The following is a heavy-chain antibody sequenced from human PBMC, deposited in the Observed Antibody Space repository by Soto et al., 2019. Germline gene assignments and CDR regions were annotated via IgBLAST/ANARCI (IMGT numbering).Heavy chain of an antibody. V-gene: IGHV4-30-4*01. CDR1: GASVTSDDYY. CDR2: IYHSGST. J-gene: IGHJ4*02. Sequence: SETLSLTCAVSGASVTSDDYYWSWIRQPPRKGLEWIGYIYHSGSTYYNPSLKSRVSISIDTSQNQFSLKLTSLTAADTAVYYCARDPIFYYASSGYGGSYFDYWGQGSRVTVSS. CDR3: ARDPIFYYASSGYGGSYFDY. D-gene: IGHD3-22*01.